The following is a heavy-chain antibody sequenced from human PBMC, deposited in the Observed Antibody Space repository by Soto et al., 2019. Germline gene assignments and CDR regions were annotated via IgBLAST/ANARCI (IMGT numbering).Heavy chain of an antibody. CDR2: IYSDVSTA. J-gene: IGHJ6*02. CDR3: ARSGGDYNYYYDMDV. CDR1: GFNYNTYW. Sequence: GGSLRLSCSASGFNYNTYWMNWVRQVPGKGLMWVSRIYSDVSTARYADSVKGRFTISRDNAKNTVYLQMNSLRAEDTAVYYCARSGGDYNYYYDMDVWGQGTTVTVSS. V-gene: IGHV3-74*01. D-gene: IGHD2-21*02.